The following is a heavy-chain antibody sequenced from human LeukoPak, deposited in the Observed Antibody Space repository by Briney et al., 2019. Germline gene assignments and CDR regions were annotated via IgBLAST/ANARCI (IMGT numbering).Heavy chain of an antibody. CDR3: TRGGWENRFDY. D-gene: IGHD1-14*01. CDR1: GFIFGDYA. V-gene: IGHV3-49*03. Sequence: GGSLRLSCTASGFIFGDYAMSWFRQAPGKGLEWVGFIRSKAHGGTTDCAASVKGGLTISRDDSKSSAYLQMNSLKTEDTAVYYCTRGGWENRFDYWGQGTLVTVSS. J-gene: IGHJ4*02. CDR2: IRSKAHGGTT.